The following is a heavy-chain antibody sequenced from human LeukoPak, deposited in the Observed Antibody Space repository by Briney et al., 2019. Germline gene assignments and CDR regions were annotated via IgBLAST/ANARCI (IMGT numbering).Heavy chain of an antibody. D-gene: IGHD3-9*01. Sequence: PSETLSLTCAVYGGSFSGYYWSWIRQPPGKGLEWIGEINHSGSTNYNPSLKSRVTISVDTSKNQFSLKLSSVTAADTAVYYCARVRGYDILTGYAFDIWGQGTMVTVSS. J-gene: IGHJ3*02. V-gene: IGHV4-34*01. CDR1: GGSFSGYY. CDR2: INHSGST. CDR3: ARVRGYDILTGYAFDI.